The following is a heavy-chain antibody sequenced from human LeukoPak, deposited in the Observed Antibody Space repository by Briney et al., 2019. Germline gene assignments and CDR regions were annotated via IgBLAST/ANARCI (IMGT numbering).Heavy chain of an antibody. CDR2: IWYDGSTK. Sequence: GGSLRLSCAASGFTFSHYGMHWVRQAPGEGLEWVAVIWYDGSTKYYADSVKGRFTISRDNSKKTLYLQMNGLRAEDTAVYYCATEDASGNFEHWGQGTLVTVSS. V-gene: IGHV3-33*01. J-gene: IGHJ4*02. D-gene: IGHD6-13*01. CDR3: ATEDASGNFEH. CDR1: GFTFSHYG.